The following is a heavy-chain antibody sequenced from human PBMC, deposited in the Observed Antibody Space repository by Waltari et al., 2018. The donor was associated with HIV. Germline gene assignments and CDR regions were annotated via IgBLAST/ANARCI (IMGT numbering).Heavy chain of an antibody. Sequence: EVQLVESGGGLVQPGRSLRLSCAASGFTFDVYPIPWVRQSPGKGLEWVSGISWNSGITDYGDSVKGRFTISRDNAKNSLYLQMNSLTVEDTAFYYCAKGGSHLTIFEAWFDSWGQGTLVTVSS. D-gene: IGHD3-3*01. CDR2: ISWNSGIT. CDR1: GFTFDVYP. CDR3: AKGGSHLTIFEAWFDS. V-gene: IGHV3-9*01. J-gene: IGHJ5*01.